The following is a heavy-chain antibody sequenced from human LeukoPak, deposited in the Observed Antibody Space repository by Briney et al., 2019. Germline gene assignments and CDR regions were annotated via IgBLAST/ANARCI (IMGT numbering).Heavy chain of an antibody. CDR1: EFTVSSNY. CDR3: ARDQLWFGELSTFDP. D-gene: IGHD3-10*01. V-gene: IGHV3-53*01. CDR2: IYSGGST. J-gene: IGHJ5*02. Sequence: PGGSLRLSCAASEFTVSSNYMSWVRQAPGKGLEWVSVIYSGGSTYYADFVKGRFTMSRDNSKNTLYLQMNSLRAEDTAVYYCARDQLWFGELSTFDPWGQGTLVTVSS.